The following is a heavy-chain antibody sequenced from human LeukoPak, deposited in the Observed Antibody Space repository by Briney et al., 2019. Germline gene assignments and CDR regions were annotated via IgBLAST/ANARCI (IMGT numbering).Heavy chain of an antibody. V-gene: IGHV4-4*07. CDR1: GGSISSYY. Sequence: PSETLSLTCSVSGGSISSYYWTWIRQPAGKGLEWIGRIYTSGSTDYNPSLKSRVTMSVDTSKNQFSLKLSSVTAADTAVYYCAREGGSGQQFDYWGQGTLVTVSS. J-gene: IGHJ4*02. D-gene: IGHD2-15*01. CDR3: AREGGSGQQFDY. CDR2: IYTSGST.